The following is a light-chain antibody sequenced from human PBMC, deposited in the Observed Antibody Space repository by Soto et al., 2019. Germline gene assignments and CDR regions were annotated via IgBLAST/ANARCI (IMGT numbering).Light chain of an antibody. CDR3: MQARQTPIT. CDR1: QSLQHSNGRNY. J-gene: IGKJ5*01. CDR2: LGS. Sequence: DIVMTQSPLSLPVTPGEPASISCRSSQSLQHSNGRNYLDWYLQKPGQSPQLLIYLGSNRASGVPDRFSGSGSGPDFTLKIRRVEDDDGGVYYCMQARQTPITFGKGTRLEIK. V-gene: IGKV2-28*01.